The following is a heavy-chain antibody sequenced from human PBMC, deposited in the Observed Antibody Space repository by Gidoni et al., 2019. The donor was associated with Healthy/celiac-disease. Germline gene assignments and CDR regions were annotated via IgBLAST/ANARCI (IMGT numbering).Heavy chain of an antibody. CDR2: INDGNGNT. Sequence: QVQLVQSGAEVKKPGASVKVSCKASGYTFTSYAMHWVRQAPGQRLEWMGWINDGNGNTKYSQKFQGRVTITRDTSASTAYMELSSLRSEDTAVYYCARDSQIAVAFWFDPWGQGTLVTVSS. V-gene: IGHV1-3*01. CDR3: ARDSQIAVAFWFDP. CDR1: GYTFTSYA. J-gene: IGHJ5*02. D-gene: IGHD6-19*01.